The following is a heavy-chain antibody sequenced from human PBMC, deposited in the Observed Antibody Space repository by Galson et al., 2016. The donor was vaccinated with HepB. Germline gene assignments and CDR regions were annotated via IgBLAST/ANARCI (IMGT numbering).Heavy chain of an antibody. D-gene: IGHD3-10*01. CDR2: IYHSGNT. Sequence: SETLSLTCAVSGYSISSGCYWDWIRQPPGKGLEWIGSIYHSGNTYYSPSLKSRVTISVDTSKNQFSLKLSSVTAADTAVYYCARGALSYGSGSHLGSNWFDPWGQGTLVTVSS. CDR1: GYSISSGCY. V-gene: IGHV4-38-2*01. CDR3: ARGALSYGSGSHLGSNWFDP. J-gene: IGHJ5*02.